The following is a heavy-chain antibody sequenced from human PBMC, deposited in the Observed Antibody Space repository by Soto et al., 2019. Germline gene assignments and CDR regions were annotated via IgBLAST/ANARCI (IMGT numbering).Heavy chain of an antibody. CDR2: IYHSGST. CDR3: ARSQTTVTSYDY. Sequence: SETLSLTCAVSGVTISSGGYSWICMRQPPGKGLEWIGYIYHSGSTYYNPSLKSRVTISVDRTTNQFSLKLSSVTAADTGVYYCARSQTTVTSYDYWGKGTLVTVSS. CDR1: GVTISSGGYS. V-gene: IGHV4-30-2*01. D-gene: IGHD4-17*01. J-gene: IGHJ4*02.